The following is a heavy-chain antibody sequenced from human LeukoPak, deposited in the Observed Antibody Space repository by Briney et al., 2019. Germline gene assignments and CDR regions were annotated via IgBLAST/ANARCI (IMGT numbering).Heavy chain of an antibody. CDR2: INHSGST. J-gene: IGHJ5*02. D-gene: IGHD2-2*01. CDR1: GGSISSNSYY. V-gene: IGHV4-39*07. CDR3: ARKRPIVVVPAAKLGWFDP. Sequence: SETLSLTCTVSGGSISSNSYYWGWICQPPGKGLEWIGEINHSGSTNYNPSLKSRVTISVDTSKNQFSLKLSSVTAADTAVYYCARKRPIVVVPAAKLGWFDPWGQGTLVTVSS.